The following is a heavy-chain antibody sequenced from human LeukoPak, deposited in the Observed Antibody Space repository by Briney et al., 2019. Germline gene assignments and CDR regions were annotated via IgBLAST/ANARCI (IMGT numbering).Heavy chain of an antibody. D-gene: IGHD2-8*01. Sequence: ASVKVSCKASGYTFTSYDINWVRQATGQGLEWMGWMNPNSGNTGYAQKFQGRVTMTRDTSISTAYMELSSLRSEDTAVYYCARDAGNDPLLFYGMDVWGQGTTVTVSS. CDR2: MNPNSGNT. CDR3: ARDAGNDPLLFYGMDV. V-gene: IGHV1-8*01. J-gene: IGHJ6*02. CDR1: GYTFTSYD.